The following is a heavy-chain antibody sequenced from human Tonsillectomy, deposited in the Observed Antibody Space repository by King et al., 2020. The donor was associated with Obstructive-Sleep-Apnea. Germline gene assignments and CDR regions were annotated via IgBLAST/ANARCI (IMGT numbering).Heavy chain of an antibody. CDR3: ARDVVVVAATPHWYFDL. CDR2: IISSSSYI. D-gene: IGHD2-15*01. Sequence: VQLVESGGGLVKPGGSLRLSCAASGFTFSSYSMNWVRQAPGKGLEWVASIISSSSYIYYADSVKGRFTISRDNAKNSLYLQMNSLRAEDTAVYYCARDVVVVAATPHWYFDLWGRGTLVTVSS. V-gene: IGHV3-21*01. J-gene: IGHJ2*01. CDR1: GFTFSSYS.